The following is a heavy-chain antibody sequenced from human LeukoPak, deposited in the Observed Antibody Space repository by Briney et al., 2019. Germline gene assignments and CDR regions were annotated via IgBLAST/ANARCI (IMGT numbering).Heavy chain of an antibody. D-gene: IGHD3-22*01. J-gene: IGHJ4*02. V-gene: IGHV4-31*03. Sequence: SETLSLTCTVSGGSISSGGYYWSWIRQHPGKGLEWIGYIYYSGSTYYNPSLKSRVTISVDTSKNQFSLKLSSVTAADTAVYYCARDSGVITSFDYWGQGTLVTVSS. CDR1: GGSISSGGYY. CDR2: IYYSGST. CDR3: ARDSGVITSFDY.